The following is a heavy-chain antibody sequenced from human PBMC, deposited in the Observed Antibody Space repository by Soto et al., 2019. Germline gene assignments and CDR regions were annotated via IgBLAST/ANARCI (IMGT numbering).Heavy chain of an antibody. Sequence: VASVKVSCKASGYSFTSYYMHWVRQVPGRGLEWMGIINPSGGSTAYAQKFQGRVTMTRDTSTSTVYMELSSLRSEDTAVYYCARSRPMLRGVEFDYWGQGTLVTVSS. CDR3: ARSRPMLRGVEFDY. CDR1: GYSFTSYY. D-gene: IGHD3-10*01. J-gene: IGHJ4*02. CDR2: INPSGGST. V-gene: IGHV1-46*03.